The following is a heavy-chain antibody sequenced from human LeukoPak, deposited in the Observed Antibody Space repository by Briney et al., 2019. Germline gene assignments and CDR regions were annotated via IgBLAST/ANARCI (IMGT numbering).Heavy chain of an antibody. V-gene: IGHV4-39*01. CDR3: ARVLRFLEWLSLFDY. J-gene: IGHJ4*02. CDR2: MYYTGTI. CDR1: GDSITSSSYY. D-gene: IGHD3-3*01. Sequence: SETLSLTCTVSGDSITSSSYYWGWIRQPPGKGLEWIGTMYYTGTIYYNPSLKSRVTISVDTSKNQFSLKLSSVTAADTAVYYCARVLRFLEWLSLFDYWGQGTLVTVSS.